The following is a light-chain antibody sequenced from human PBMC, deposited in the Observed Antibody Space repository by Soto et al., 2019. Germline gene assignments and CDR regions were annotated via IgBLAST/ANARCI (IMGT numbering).Light chain of an antibody. J-gene: IGKJ1*01. V-gene: IGKV1-6*02. CDR3: LLDFSYFWA. CDR1: QGIRSA. CDR2: AAS. Sequence: IQLTHSPSSLSASFGDIVTITFRASQGIRSALGWYQQKPGKVPKLLIYAASTLQSGVPSRFSGSGSGTDFTLTISSLQPEDFATYYCLLDFSYFWAFGQGTKVDIK.